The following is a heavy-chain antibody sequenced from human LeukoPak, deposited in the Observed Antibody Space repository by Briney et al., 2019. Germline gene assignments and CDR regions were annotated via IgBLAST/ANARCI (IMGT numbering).Heavy chain of an antibody. V-gene: IGHV4-61*08. CDR2: IYYSGST. CDR1: GGSISSGGYY. Sequence: SETLSLTCTVSGGSISSGGYYWSWIRQPPGKGLEWIGYIYYSGSTNYNPSLKSRVTMSVDTSKNQFSLKLSSVTAADTAVYYCARGSSSSDYWGQGTLVTVSS. CDR3: ARGSSSSDY. D-gene: IGHD6-6*01. J-gene: IGHJ4*02.